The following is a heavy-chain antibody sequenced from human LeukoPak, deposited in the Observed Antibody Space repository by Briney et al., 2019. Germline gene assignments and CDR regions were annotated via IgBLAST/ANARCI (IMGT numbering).Heavy chain of an antibody. CDR2: INTDGSNT. D-gene: IGHD3-16*01. J-gene: IGHJ6*02. CDR1: GLTFSNYW. CDR3: ARIPGGYYYGMDV. Sequence: GGSLRLSCAASGLTFSNYWMHWVRQAPGKGLVWVARINTDGSNTNYADSVKGRFTISRDNAKNTLYLQMNSLRDEDTAVYYCARIPGGYYYGMDVWGQGTTVTVSS. V-gene: IGHV3-74*01.